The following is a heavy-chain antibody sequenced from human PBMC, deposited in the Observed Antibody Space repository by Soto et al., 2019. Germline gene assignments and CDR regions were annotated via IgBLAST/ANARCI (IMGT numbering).Heavy chain of an antibody. Sequence: PSQTLSLTCAISGDSVSSNSAAWNWIRQSPSRGLGWLGRTYYRSKWYNDYAVSMKSRITINPDTSKNQFSLQLNSVTPEDTAVYYCALSSGWDNWFDPWGQGTLVTVSS. CDR2: TYYRSKWYN. CDR3: ALSSGWDNWFDP. CDR1: GDSVSSNSAA. D-gene: IGHD6-19*01. V-gene: IGHV6-1*01. J-gene: IGHJ5*02.